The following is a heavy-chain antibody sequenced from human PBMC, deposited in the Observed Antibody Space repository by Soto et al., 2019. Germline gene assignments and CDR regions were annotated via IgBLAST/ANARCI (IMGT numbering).Heavy chain of an antibody. J-gene: IGHJ6*03. D-gene: IGHD5-18*01. CDR3: AKIAGLEIQLWWGNYYYYMDV. CDR2: ISGSGGST. CDR1: GFTFSSYA. V-gene: IGHV3-23*01. Sequence: GGSLRLSCAASGFTFSSYAMSWVRQAPGKGLEWVSAISGSGGSTYYADSVKGRFTISRDNSKNTLYLQMNSLRAEDTAVYYCAKIAGLEIQLWWGNYYYYMDVWGKGTTVTVSS.